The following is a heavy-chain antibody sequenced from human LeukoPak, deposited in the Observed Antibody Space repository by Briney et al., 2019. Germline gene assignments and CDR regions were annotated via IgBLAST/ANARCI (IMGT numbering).Heavy chain of an antibody. Sequence: ASVNVSCKASGYTFTSYGISWVRQAPGQGLEWMGWISAYNGNTNYAQKLQGRVTMTTDTSTSTAYMELRSLRSDDTAVYYCAREGEQWQGYYYYGMDVWGQGTTVTVSS. CDR3: AREGEQWQGYYYYGMDV. CDR1: GYTFTSYG. V-gene: IGHV1-18*01. D-gene: IGHD6-19*01. CDR2: ISAYNGNT. J-gene: IGHJ6*02.